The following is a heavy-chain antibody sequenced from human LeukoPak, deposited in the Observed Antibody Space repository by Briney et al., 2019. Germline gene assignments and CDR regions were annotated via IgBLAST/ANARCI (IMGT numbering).Heavy chain of an antibody. J-gene: IGHJ6*03. D-gene: IGHD2-15*01. CDR1: GGSISSSSYY. Sequence: SETLSLTCTVSGGSISSSSYYRGWIRQPPGKGLEWIGSIYYSGSTYYNPSLKSRVTISVDTSKNQFSLKLSSVTAADTAVYYCAREDKLYYYYYMDVWGKGTTVTVSS. CDR3: AREDKLYYYYYMDV. CDR2: IYYSGST. V-gene: IGHV4-39*07.